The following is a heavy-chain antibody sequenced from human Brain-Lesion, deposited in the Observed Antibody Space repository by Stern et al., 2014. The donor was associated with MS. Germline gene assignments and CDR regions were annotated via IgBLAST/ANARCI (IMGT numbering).Heavy chain of an antibody. CDR2: IYYIGST. V-gene: IGHV4-30-4*01. J-gene: IGHJ4*02. CDR1: GDSISSGDNY. Sequence: QVQLQESGPGLVKPSQTLSLTCNVSGDSISSGDNYWSWIRQSPGKGLEWIAYIYYIGSTFYNPSLKSRVSISVDMSQNQFSLSLSSVTAADTAVYYCARGESSRYYYYFDDWGQGTLVTVSS. CDR3: ARGESSRYYYYFDD. D-gene: IGHD3-22*01.